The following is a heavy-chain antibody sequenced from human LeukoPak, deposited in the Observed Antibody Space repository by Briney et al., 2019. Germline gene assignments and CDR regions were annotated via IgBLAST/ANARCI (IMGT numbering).Heavy chain of an antibody. J-gene: IGHJ4*02. Sequence: PGRSLRLSCAASGFTFSSYAMHWVRQAPGKGLEWVAVISYDGSNKYYADPVKGRFTISRDNSKNTLYLQMNSLRAEDTAVYYCARDLARFLEWLSHFFLYYFDYWGQGTLVTVSS. CDR3: ARDLARFLEWLSHFFLYYFDY. D-gene: IGHD3-3*01. CDR2: ISYDGSNK. CDR1: GFTFSSYA. V-gene: IGHV3-30*04.